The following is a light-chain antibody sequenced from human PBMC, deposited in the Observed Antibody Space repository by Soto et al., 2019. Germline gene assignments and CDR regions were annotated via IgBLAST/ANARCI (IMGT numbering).Light chain of an antibody. J-gene: IGLJ1*01. CDR3: QSYDSSLSAYV. CDR2: GST. Sequence: QSVLTQPPSLSGAPGQRVTISCTGSGSNIGAPYDVHWYQHLPGTAPKLLIYGSTNRPSGVPGRFSGSKSGTSASLAITGLQAEDEADYYCQSYDSSLSAYVFGAGTKVT. CDR1: GSNIGAPYD. V-gene: IGLV1-40*01.